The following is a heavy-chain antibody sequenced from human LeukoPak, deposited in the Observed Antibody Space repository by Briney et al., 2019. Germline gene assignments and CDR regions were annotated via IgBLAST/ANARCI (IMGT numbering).Heavy chain of an antibody. CDR2: INPSDSYT. CDR1: GYSFTSYW. V-gene: IGHV5-10-1*01. Sequence: GKSLKISCKGSGYSFTSYWISWVRQMPGKGLEWMGRINPSDSYTNSSPSFQGHVTISADKSISTAYLQWSSLKASDTAMYYCARHGSGSYYNVFDYWGQGTLVTVSS. CDR3: ARHGSGSYYNVFDY. D-gene: IGHD3-10*01. J-gene: IGHJ4*02.